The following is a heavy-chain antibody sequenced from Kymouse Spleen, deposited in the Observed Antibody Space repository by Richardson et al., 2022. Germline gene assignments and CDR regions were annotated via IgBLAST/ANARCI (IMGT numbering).Heavy chain of an antibody. Sequence: QVQLVESGGGVVQPGRSLRLSCAASGFTFSSYGMHWVRQAPGKGLEWVAVIWYDGSNKYYADSVKGRFTISRDNSKNTLYLQMNSLRAEDTAVYYCARELELRGWFDPWGQGTLVTVSS. CDR2: IWYDGSNK. V-gene: IGHV3-33*01. CDR1: GFTFSSYG. D-gene: IGHD1-7*01. CDR3: ARELELRGWFDP. J-gene: IGHJ5*02.